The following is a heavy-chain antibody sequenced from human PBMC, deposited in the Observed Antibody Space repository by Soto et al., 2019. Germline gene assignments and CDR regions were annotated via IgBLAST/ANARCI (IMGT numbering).Heavy chain of an antibody. Sequence: SETLSLTCAVYGGSFSGYYWTWIRQPPGTGLEWIGEINHSGSTNYNPSLKSRVTISVDTSKNQFSLRLISVTAADTAKYFCAREGNLGRWLQPLDFWGQGTLVT. J-gene: IGHJ4*02. CDR3: AREGNLGRWLQPLDF. D-gene: IGHD5-12*01. V-gene: IGHV4-34*01. CDR1: GGSFSGYY. CDR2: INHSGST.